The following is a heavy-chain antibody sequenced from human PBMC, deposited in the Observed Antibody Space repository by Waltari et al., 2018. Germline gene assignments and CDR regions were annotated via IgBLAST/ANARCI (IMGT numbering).Heavy chain of an antibody. Sequence: QVQLQESGPGLVKPSETLSLTCTVSGGSISSYYWSWIRQPPGKGLEWIGYIYTSGSTNYNPSLKSRVTISVDTSKNQCSLKLSSVTAADTAVYYCARGGSSSWRDYYYYYMDVWGKGTTVTVSS. V-gene: IGHV4-4*09. J-gene: IGHJ6*03. CDR2: IYTSGST. D-gene: IGHD6-6*01. CDR3: ARGGSSSWRDYYYYYMDV. CDR1: GGSISSYY.